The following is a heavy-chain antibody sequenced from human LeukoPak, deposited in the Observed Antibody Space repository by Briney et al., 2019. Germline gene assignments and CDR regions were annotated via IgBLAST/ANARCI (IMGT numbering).Heavy chain of an antibody. J-gene: IGHJ3*02. CDR1: GGSITSYY. Sequence: SETLSLTCTVSGGSITSYYWSWIRQPAGKGLEWIGRVFATGSTNYNPSLKSRVTMSVDASRNQFSLRLSSVTAADSAVYYCARQGAGGRAFDIWGQGTMVTVSS. D-gene: IGHD1-26*01. V-gene: IGHV4-4*07. CDR2: VFATGST. CDR3: ARQGAGGRAFDI.